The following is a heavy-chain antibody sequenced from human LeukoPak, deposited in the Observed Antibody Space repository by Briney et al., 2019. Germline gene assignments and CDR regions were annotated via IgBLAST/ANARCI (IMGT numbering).Heavy chain of an antibody. CDR1: GFTFSSYA. D-gene: IGHD2-21*02. CDR3: AKTCGGDCYGAFDY. CDR2: ISGSGGST. V-gene: IGHV3-23*01. Sequence: GGSLRLSCAASGFTFSSYAMSWVRQAPGKGLEWVSAISGSGGSTYYADSVKGRFTILRDNSKNTLYLQMNSLRAEDTAVYYCAKTCGGDCYGAFDYWGQGTLVTVSS. J-gene: IGHJ4*02.